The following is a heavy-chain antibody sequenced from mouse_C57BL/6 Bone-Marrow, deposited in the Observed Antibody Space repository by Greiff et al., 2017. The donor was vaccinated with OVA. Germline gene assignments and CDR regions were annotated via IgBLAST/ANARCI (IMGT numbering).Heavy chain of an antibody. Sequence: EVKLEESGGDLVKPGGSLKLSCAASGFTFSSYGMSWVRQTPDKRLEWVATISSGGSYTYYPDSVKGRFTISRDNAKNTLYLQMSSLKSEDTAMYYCARGGNYYGSSYWYFDVWGTGTTVTVSS. CDR3: ARGGNYYGSSYWYFDV. V-gene: IGHV5-6*02. CDR2: ISSGGSYT. CDR1: GFTFSSYG. D-gene: IGHD1-1*01. J-gene: IGHJ1*03.